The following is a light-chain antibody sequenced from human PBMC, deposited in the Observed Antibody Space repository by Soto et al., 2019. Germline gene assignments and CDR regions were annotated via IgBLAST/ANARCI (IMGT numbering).Light chain of an antibody. CDR2: GAS. J-gene: IGKJ4*01. CDR1: QSVSSSY. CDR3: QQYGSSTSRT. V-gene: IGKV3-20*01. Sequence: EIVLTQSPGTLSLSPGERATLSCRASQSVSSSYLAWYQQKPGQAPRLLIYGASSRATGIPDRFSGSGSGTHFTLTISRLEPEDFAVYYCQQYGSSTSRTFSGGTKVQIK.